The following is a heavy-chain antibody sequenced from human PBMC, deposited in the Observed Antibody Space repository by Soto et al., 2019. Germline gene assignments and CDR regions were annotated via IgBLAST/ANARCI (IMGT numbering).Heavy chain of an antibody. V-gene: IGHV1-69*02. CDR3: ATDSSSNLDAFDI. D-gene: IGHD3-22*01. Sequence: GASVKVSCKASGGTFSSYTISWVRQAPGQGLEWMGRIIPILGIANYAQKFQGRVTITADKSTSTAYMELSSLGSEDTAVYYCATDSSSNLDAFDIWGKGTMVTVSS. J-gene: IGHJ3*02. CDR2: IIPILGIA. CDR1: GGTFSSYT.